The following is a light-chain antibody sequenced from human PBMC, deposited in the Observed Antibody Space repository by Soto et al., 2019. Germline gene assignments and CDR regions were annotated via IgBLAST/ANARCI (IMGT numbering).Light chain of an antibody. V-gene: IGKV3-15*01. Sequence: EVVMTQSPATLSVSPGERATLSCRASQSVGDRLAWYQQKPGQPPRLLIYGASTRATGIPARFSGSGSEAEVTLTISSLQSEDLAVYYCQQHNSWPLTFGGGTKVEI. CDR3: QQHNSWPLT. J-gene: IGKJ4*01. CDR2: GAS. CDR1: QSVGDR.